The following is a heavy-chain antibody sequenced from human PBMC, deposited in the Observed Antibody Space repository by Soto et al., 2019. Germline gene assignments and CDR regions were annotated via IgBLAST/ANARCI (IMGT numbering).Heavy chain of an antibody. CDR2: MNPNSGDT. CDR1: GYTFTSYE. D-gene: IGHD3-10*01. Sequence: QVQLVQSGAEVMKPGASVKVSCKASGYTFTSYEINWVRQATGQGLEWMGWMNPNSGDTGYAQKFQGRVTMTRNTSISTAYMELSSLRSEDTAVYYCARRELLWFGELLRWGQGTLVTVSS. J-gene: IGHJ4*02. CDR3: ARRELLWFGELLR. V-gene: IGHV1-8*01.